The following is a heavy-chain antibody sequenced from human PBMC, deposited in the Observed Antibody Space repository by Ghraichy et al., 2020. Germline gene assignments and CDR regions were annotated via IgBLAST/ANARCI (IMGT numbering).Heavy chain of an antibody. CDR2: IYYSGTT. J-gene: IGHJ6*03. Sequence: SETLSLTCIVSGGSISSRSYNWGWIRQPPGKGLEWIGSIYYSGTTNYNPSLKSRVTISVDTSKNQFSLNLSSVTAADTAVYYCARRNLDYYHMDVWGKGTTVTVSS. CDR1: GGSISSRSYN. CDR3: ARRNLDYYHMDV. V-gene: IGHV4-39*01.